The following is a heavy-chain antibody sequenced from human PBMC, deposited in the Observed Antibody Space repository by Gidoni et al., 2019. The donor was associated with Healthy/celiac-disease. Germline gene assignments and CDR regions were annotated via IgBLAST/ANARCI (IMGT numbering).Heavy chain of an antibody. J-gene: IGHJ5*02. Sequence: QVQLVQSGAEVKKPGSSVKVSCKASGGTFSSYAISWVRQAPGQGLEWMGGIIPIFGTANYAQKFQGRVTITADESTSTAYMELSSLRSEDTAVYYCARTKDCSSTSCYTYNWFDPWGQGTLVTVSS. CDR1: GGTFSSYA. CDR3: ARTKDCSSTSCYTYNWFDP. CDR2: IIPIFGTA. V-gene: IGHV1-69*01. D-gene: IGHD2-2*02.